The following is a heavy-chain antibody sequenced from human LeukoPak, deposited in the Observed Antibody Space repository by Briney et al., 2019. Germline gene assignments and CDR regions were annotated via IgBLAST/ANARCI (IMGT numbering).Heavy chain of an antibody. Sequence: SVKVSCKASGGTFSSYAISWVRQAPGQGLEWMGGIIPIFGTANYAQKFQGRVTITTDESTSTAYMELSSLRSEDTAVYYCARGRLWFSYFDYWGQGALVTVSS. D-gene: IGHD3-10*01. CDR1: GGTFSSYA. CDR3: ARGRLWFSYFDY. V-gene: IGHV1-69*05. CDR2: IIPIFGTA. J-gene: IGHJ4*02.